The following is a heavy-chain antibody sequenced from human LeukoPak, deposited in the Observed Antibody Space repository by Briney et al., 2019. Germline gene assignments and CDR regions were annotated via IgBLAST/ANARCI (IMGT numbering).Heavy chain of an antibody. D-gene: IGHD3-22*01. J-gene: IGHJ4*02. Sequence: GGSLRLSCAASGFTFSSYAMSWVRQAPGKGLEWVSAISGSGGSTYYADSVEGWFTISRDNSKNTLYLQMNSLRAEDTAIYYCAKDVAYYYDTSSYYYFDYWGQGTLVTVSS. CDR3: AKDVAYYYDTSSYYYFDY. V-gene: IGHV3-23*01. CDR2: ISGSGGST. CDR1: GFTFSSYA.